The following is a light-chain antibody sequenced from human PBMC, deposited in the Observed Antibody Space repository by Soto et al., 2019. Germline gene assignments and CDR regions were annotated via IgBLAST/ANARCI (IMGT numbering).Light chain of an antibody. Sequence: QSVLTQPPSVSGAPGQRVTISCTGSSSSIGAGYDVHWNQQLPGTAPKLLIYGNNNRPSGVPDRFSGSKSGTSASLAITGLQAEDEAHYYCQSYDTSLSAWVFGGGTKVTVL. J-gene: IGLJ3*02. V-gene: IGLV1-40*01. CDR2: GNN. CDR3: QSYDTSLSAWV. CDR1: SSSIGAGYD.